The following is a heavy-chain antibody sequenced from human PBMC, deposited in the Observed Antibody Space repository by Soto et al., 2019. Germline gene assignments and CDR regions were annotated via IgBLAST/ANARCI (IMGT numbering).Heavy chain of an antibody. CDR1: GFTFSNAW. CDR2: IKSKTDGGTT. Sequence: EVQLVESGGGLVKPGGSLRLSCAASGFTFSNAWMSWVRQAPGKGLEWVGRIKSKTDGGTTDYAAPVKGRFTISRDDSKSTLYLQMNSLTTEDTAVYDCSTGPGYCSGGSCRSWGQATRVTVSS. J-gene: IGHJ4*02. V-gene: IGHV3-15*01. D-gene: IGHD2-15*01. CDR3: STGPGYCSGGSCRS.